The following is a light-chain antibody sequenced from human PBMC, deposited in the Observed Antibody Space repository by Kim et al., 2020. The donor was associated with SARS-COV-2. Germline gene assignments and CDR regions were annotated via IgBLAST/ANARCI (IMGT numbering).Light chain of an antibody. V-gene: IGLV5-39*01. Sequence: FTCTLRSDINVNTYHIYWYQQKPGSLPHYLLRFKSASNNQQGSGVPSRFSGSKDASTNAGLLLISGLQSEDEADYYCAIWYSNTWVFGGGTQLTVL. CDR3: AIWYSNTWV. CDR2: FKSASNN. J-gene: IGLJ3*02. CDR1: SDINVNTYH.